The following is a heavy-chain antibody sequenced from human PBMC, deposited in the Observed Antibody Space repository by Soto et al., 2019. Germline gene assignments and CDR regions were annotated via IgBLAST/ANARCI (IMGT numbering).Heavy chain of an antibody. CDR1: GGSFSGYY. D-gene: IGHD5-12*01. V-gene: IGHV4-34*01. CDR2: INHSGST. CDR3: AGARWLDPFDY. J-gene: IGHJ4*02. Sequence: QVQLQQWGAGLLKPSETLSLTCAVYGGSFSGYYWSWIRQPPGKGLEWIGEINHSGSTNYNPSLKSRVTISVDTSKNQFSLKLSSVTAADTAVYYCAGARWLDPFDYWGQGTLVTVSS.